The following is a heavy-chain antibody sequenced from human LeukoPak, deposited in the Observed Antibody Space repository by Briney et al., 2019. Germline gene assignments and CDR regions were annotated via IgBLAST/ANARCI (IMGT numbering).Heavy chain of an antibody. CDR3: ARGTTGTTIDY. Sequence: SETLSLTCTVSGGSISSGDYYWSWIRQPPGKGLEWIGYICYSGSTYYNPSLKSRVTISVDTSKNQFSLKLSSVTAADTAVYYCARGTTGTTIDYWGQGTLVTVSS. CDR1: GGSISSGDYY. V-gene: IGHV4-30-4*01. D-gene: IGHD1-1*01. CDR2: ICYSGST. J-gene: IGHJ4*02.